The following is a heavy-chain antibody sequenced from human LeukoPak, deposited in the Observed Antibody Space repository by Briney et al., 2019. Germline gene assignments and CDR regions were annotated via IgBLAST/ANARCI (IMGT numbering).Heavy chain of an antibody. V-gene: IGHV3-74*03. Sequence: GGSLRLSCVGSGFTFSSYWMHWARQAPGKGLVWVACISSDGSITKYADSVKGRFTISRDNAKNTLFLQMDSLRAEDTAVFYCARGPGGNGYDPLRWGQGTQVTVSS. D-gene: IGHD3-22*01. CDR3: ARGPGGNGYDPLR. J-gene: IGHJ4*01. CDR1: GFTFSSYW. CDR2: ISSDGSIT.